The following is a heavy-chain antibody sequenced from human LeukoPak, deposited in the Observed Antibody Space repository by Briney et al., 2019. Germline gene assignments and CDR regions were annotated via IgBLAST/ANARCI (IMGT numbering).Heavy chain of an antibody. CDR2: ISSSSSYI. V-gene: IGHV3-21*04. Sequence: GGSLRLSCAASGFTFSSYSMNWVRQAPGKGLEWVSSISSSSSYIYYADSVKGRFTISRDNAKNSLYLQMNSLRAEDTALYYCAKASQRHCSGGSCYEDYWGQGTLVTVSS. J-gene: IGHJ4*02. CDR1: GFTFSSYS. CDR3: AKASQRHCSGGSCYEDY. D-gene: IGHD2-15*01.